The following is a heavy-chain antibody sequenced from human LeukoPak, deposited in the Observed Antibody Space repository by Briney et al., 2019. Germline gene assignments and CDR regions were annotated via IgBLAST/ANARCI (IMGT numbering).Heavy chain of an antibody. V-gene: IGHV4-34*01. CDR2: INHSGST. J-gene: IGHJ4*02. D-gene: IGHD3-22*01. CDR1: GGSFNGYY. CDR3: SFDSSGYYK. Sequence: SETLSLTCAVYGGSFNGYYWSWIRQPPGKGLEWIGEINHSGSTNDNASLKSRVTISVDTSKNQFSLRLSSVTAADTAVYYCSFDSSGYYKWGQGTLVTVSS.